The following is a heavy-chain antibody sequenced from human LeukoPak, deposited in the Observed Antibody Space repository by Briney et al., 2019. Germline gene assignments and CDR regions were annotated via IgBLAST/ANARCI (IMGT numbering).Heavy chain of an antibody. J-gene: IGHJ4*02. D-gene: IGHD5-18*01. CDR1: GGSISSYY. CDR2: IYYSGST. CDR3: ALYSYGSYY. V-gene: IGHV4-59*01. Sequence: PSETLSLTCTVTGGSISSYYWSWIRQPPGKGLEWIGYIYYSGSTNYNPSLKSRVTISVDTPKNQFSLKLSSVTAADTAVYYCALYSYGSYYWGQGTLVTVSS.